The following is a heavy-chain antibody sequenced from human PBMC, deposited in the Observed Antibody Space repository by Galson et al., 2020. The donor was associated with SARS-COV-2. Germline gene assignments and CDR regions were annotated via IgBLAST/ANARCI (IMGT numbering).Heavy chain of an antibody. V-gene: IGHV4-4*08. CDR2: IYTGGRT. Sequence: SETLSLTCTVSGGSMTLHYWTWIRQPPGKGLEWVGYIYTGGRTSSNPSLQGRVTISVDTSKTQFSLKLSSVTAADTAVYYCASSRYDGSGYSSWGQGTLVTVSS. J-gene: IGHJ5*02. CDR3: ASSRYDGSGYSS. CDR1: GGSMTLHY. D-gene: IGHD3-22*01.